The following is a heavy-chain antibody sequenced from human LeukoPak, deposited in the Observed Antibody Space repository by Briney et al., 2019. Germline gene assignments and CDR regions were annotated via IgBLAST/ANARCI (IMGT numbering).Heavy chain of an antibody. D-gene: IGHD3-16*01. J-gene: IGHJ4*02. CDR1: GFIFSDYS. Sequence: GGSLRLSCAASGFIFSDYSLNWFRQAPGKGLEWVSYITSRSDLIYYADSVKGRFTISRNNSKNTLYLQMNSLRAEDTAVYYCARGGGNCLDYWGQGTLVAVSS. CDR3: ARGGGNCLDY. V-gene: IGHV3-48*01. CDR2: ITSRSDLI.